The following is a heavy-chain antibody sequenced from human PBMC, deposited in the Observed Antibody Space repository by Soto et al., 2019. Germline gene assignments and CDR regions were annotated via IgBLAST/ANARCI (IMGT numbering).Heavy chain of an antibody. CDR2: ISSISSTI. V-gene: IGHV3-48*01. J-gene: IGHJ4*02. CDR3: ARFPPFGVVPGFDY. Sequence: EVQLVESGGGLVQPGGSLRLSCAASGFTFSSYSMNWVRQAPGKGLEWVSYISSISSTIYYADSVKGRFTISRDNAKNSRYLQMNSLRAEDTAVYYCARFPPFGVVPGFDYWGQGTLVTVSS. CDR1: GFTFSSYS. D-gene: IGHD3-3*01.